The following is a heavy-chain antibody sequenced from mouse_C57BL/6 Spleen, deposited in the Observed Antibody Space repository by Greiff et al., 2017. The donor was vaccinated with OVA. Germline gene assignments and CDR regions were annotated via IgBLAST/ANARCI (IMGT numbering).Heavy chain of an antibody. D-gene: IGHD2-3*01. Sequence: EVQLQESGPGLVKPSQSLSLTCSVTGYSITSGYYWNWIRQFPGNKLEWMGYISYDGSNNYNPSLKNRISITRDTSKNQFFLKLNSVTTEDTATYYCARAGDGYYDAMDYWGQGTSVTVSS. CDR1: GYSITSGYY. V-gene: IGHV3-6*01. CDR2: ISYDGSN. J-gene: IGHJ4*01. CDR3: ARAGDGYYDAMDY.